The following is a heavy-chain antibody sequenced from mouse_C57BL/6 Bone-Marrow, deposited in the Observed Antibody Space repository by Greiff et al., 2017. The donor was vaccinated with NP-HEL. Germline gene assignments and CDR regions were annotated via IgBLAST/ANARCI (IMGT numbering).Heavy chain of an antibody. CDR1: GYSITSDY. Sequence: EVKLMESGPGLAKPSQTLSLTCSVTGYSITSDYWNWIRKFPGNKLEYMGYISYSGSTHYNPSLKSRISITRDTSKNQYYLQLNSVTTEDTATYYCARTRIYYYGSGYFDVWGTGTTVTVSS. V-gene: IGHV3-8*01. D-gene: IGHD1-1*01. CDR3: ARTRIYYYGSGYFDV. CDR2: ISYSGST. J-gene: IGHJ1*03.